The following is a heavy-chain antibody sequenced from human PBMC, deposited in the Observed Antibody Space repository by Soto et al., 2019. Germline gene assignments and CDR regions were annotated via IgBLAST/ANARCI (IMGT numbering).Heavy chain of an antibody. J-gene: IGHJ6*02. CDR3: ARHWNYYYYGMDV. CDR1: GGSISSSSYY. Sequence: QLQLQESGPGLVKPSETLSLTCTVSGGSISSSSYYWGWIRQPPGKGLEWIGSIYYSGSTYHNPSLNSRVTISVDTSKNQVSLNLSTVTTSDTAVYYCARHWNYYYYGMDVWGQGTTVTVSS. CDR2: IYYSGST. D-gene: IGHD3-3*01. V-gene: IGHV4-39*01.